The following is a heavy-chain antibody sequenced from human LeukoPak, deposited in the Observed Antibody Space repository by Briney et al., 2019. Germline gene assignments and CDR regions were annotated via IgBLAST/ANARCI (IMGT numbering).Heavy chain of an antibody. CDR1: GFTFSSYW. V-gene: IGHV3-7*01. J-gene: IGHJ5*02. D-gene: IGHD6-6*01. Sequence: GGSLRLSCAASGFTFSSYWMSWVRQAPGKGLEWVANIKQDGSEKYYVDSVKGRFTISRDNAKNLLYLQMNSMRAEDTAVYYCARSIAARACWFDPWGQGTLVTVSS. CDR3: ARSIAARACWFDP. CDR2: IKQDGSEK.